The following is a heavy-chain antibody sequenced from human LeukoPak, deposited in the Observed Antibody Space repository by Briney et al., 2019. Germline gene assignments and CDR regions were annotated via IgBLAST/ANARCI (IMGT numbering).Heavy chain of an antibody. CDR2: ISSSGSTI. Sequence: GGSLRLSCAASGFTFSSYEMNWVRQAPGKGLEWVSYISSSGSTIYYADSVKGRFTISRDNAKNSLYLQMNSLRAEDTAVHYCAELGITVIGGVWGKGTTVTISS. CDR1: GFTFSSYE. D-gene: IGHD3-10*02. CDR3: AELGITVIGGV. V-gene: IGHV3-48*03. J-gene: IGHJ6*04.